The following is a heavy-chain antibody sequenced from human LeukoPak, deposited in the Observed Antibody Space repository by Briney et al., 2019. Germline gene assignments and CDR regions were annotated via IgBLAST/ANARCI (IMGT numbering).Heavy chain of an antibody. V-gene: IGHV3-23*01. D-gene: IGHD2-8*01. CDR3: ANSLYAMSFDY. Sequence: PGGTLRLSCAASGFTFSSYAMSWVRQAPGKGLEWVSAISGSGGSTYYADSVKGRFTISRDNSKYTLYLQMNSLRAEDTAVYYCANSLYAMSFDYWGQGTLVTVSS. CDR1: GFTFSSYA. J-gene: IGHJ4*02. CDR2: ISGSGGST.